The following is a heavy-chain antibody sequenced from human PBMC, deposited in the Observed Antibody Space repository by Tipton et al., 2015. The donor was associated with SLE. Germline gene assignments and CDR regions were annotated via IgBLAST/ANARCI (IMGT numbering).Heavy chain of an antibody. J-gene: IGHJ4*02. Sequence: TLSLTCTVSGGSISSHYWSWIRQPPGKGLEWIGYIYYSGRTNYNPSLTSRVTISVDTSTNQFSLKRSSVTAADTAVYHCARDGRGTGGRVWGQGTLVTVSS. V-gene: IGHV4-59*11. CDR3: ARDGRGTGGRV. CDR2: IYYSGRT. CDR1: GGSISSHY. D-gene: IGHD3-16*01.